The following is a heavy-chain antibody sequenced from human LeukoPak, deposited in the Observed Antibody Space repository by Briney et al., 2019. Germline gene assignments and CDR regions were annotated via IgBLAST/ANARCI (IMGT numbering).Heavy chain of an antibody. CDR3: AKGGMSSSGLGD. CDR2: ITSGGST. V-gene: IGHV3-23*01. D-gene: IGHD3-22*01. CDR1: GFTISSYV. J-gene: IGHJ4*02. Sequence: GGSLSLSCAASGFTISSYVMSWVRQAPGKGLEWVSGITSGGSTYYADSVKGRFTISRDTSKNTQYLQMNSLRAEDTAVYYCAKGGMSSSGLGDWGQGTLVTVSS.